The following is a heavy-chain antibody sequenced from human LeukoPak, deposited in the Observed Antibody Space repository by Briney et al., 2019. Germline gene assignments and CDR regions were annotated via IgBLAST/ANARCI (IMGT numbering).Heavy chain of an antibody. V-gene: IGHV3-21*04. CDR1: GFTFSGYG. CDR3: AREDYYGSGSYGHGWFDP. CDR2: ISGSGGST. Sequence: PGGSLRLSCAASGFTFSGYGMHWVRQAPGKGLEWVSAISGSGGSTYYADSVKGRFTISRDNAKNSLYLQMNSLRAEDTAVYYCAREDYYGSGSYGHGWFDPWGQGTLVTVSS. J-gene: IGHJ5*02. D-gene: IGHD3-10*01.